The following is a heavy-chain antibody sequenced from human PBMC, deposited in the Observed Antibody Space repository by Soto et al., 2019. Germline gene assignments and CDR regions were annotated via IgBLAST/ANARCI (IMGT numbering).Heavy chain of an antibody. CDR1: GGTFSSYT. CDR2: IIPILGIA. V-gene: IGHV1-69*04. D-gene: IGHD5-18*01. Sequence: ASVKVSCKASGGTFSSYTISWVRQAPGQGLEWMGRIIPILGIANYAQKFQGRVTITADKSTSTAYMELSSLRSEDTAVYYCARDPVDTAMATYYYYYGMDVWGQGTTLTVSS. J-gene: IGHJ6*02. CDR3: ARDPVDTAMATYYYYYGMDV.